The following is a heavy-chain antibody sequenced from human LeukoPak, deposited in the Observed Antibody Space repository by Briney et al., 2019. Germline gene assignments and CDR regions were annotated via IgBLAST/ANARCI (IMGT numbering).Heavy chain of an antibody. CDR3: ARELEDQFDY. CDR2: ISYDGSNK. D-gene: IGHD1-1*01. Sequence: PGGSLRLSCAASGFTFSSYAMHWVRQAPGKGLEWVAVISYDGSNKYYADSVKGRFTISRDNSKNMLYLQMNSLRAEDTAVYYCARELEDQFDYWGQGTLVTVSS. CDR1: GFTFSSYA. V-gene: IGHV3-30*04. J-gene: IGHJ4*02.